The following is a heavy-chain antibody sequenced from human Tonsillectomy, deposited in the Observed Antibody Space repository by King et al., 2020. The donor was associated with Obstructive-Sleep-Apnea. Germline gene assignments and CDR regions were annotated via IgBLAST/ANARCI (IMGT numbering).Heavy chain of an antibody. CDR2: IIPFLSIT. CDR3: ARGIGGGGSSTGEDAFDF. V-gene: IGHV1-69*10. CDR1: GGPFSSYA. J-gene: IGHJ3*01. Sequence: QLVQSGAEVKKPGSSVKVSCKTSGGPFSSYALSWVRQAPGQGLEWMGGIIPFLSITAYAEKLKGRITITADKSKNQFSLKVTSVTAAATAVYYCARGIGGGGSSTGEDAFDFWGQGTMVTVSS. D-gene: IGHD2-15*01.